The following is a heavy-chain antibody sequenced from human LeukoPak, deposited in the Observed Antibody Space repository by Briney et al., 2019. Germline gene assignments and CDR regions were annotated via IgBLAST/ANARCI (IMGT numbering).Heavy chain of an antibody. D-gene: IGHD5-24*01. CDR1: GFTFSDYY. CDR3: ARFRDGYGDYFDY. V-gene: IGHV3-11*01. CDR2: ISDSGSAI. J-gene: IGHJ4*02. Sequence: GGSLRLSCAASGFTFSDYYMSWIRQAPGKGLEWVSYISDSGSAIYYADSVKGRFTISRDNAKNSLYLQMNSLRAEDTAVYYCARFRDGYGDYFDYWGQGTLVTVSS.